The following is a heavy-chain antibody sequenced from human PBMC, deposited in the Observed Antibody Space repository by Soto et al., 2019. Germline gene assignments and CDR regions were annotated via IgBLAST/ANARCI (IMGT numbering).Heavy chain of an antibody. Sequence: QVQLQESGPGVVKPSQTLSLTCTVSGGSFSSGDYYWSWVRQPPGKGLEWIGYIYYTGSTFNNPSLKSRXSISIDTSKTQFSLKLSSVTAADTAVYXXXXIHFGDEPSYYYYGXXVWGQGTXVTVSS. CDR3: XXIHFGDEPSYYYYGXXV. J-gene: IGHJ6*02. D-gene: IGHD4-17*01. CDR1: GGSFSSGDYY. V-gene: IGHV4-30-4*01. CDR2: IYYTGST.